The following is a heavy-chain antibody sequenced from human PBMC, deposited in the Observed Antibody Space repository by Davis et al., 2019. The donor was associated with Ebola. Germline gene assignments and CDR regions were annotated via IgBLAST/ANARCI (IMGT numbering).Heavy chain of an antibody. CDR1: GGSISSGGYY. CDR3: ARRRIVGATGVDY. V-gene: IGHV4-31*03. D-gene: IGHD1-26*01. J-gene: IGHJ4*02. Sequence: MLSETLSLTCTVSGGSISSGGYYWSWIRQHPGKGLEWIGYIYYSGSTYYNPSLKSRVTISVDTSKNQFSLKLSSVTAADTAVYYCARRRIVGATGVDYWGQGTLVTVSS. CDR2: IYYSGST.